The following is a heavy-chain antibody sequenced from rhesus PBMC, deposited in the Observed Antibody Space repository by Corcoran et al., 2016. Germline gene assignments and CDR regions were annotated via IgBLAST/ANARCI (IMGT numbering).Heavy chain of an antibody. CDR2: IYGNSATT. J-gene: IGHJ2*01. Sequence: QVQLQESGPGLVKPSETLSLTCTVPGGSIIGFSSWSWIRQPPGKGLEWGGGIYGNSATTDYNPSLKGRVTISKDTSKNQFSLKLNSVTAADTAVYYCASPSTGGAFDIWGPGTPITISS. CDR3: ASPSTGGAFDI. D-gene: IGHD4-29*01. CDR1: GGSIIGFSS. V-gene: IGHV4-143*01.